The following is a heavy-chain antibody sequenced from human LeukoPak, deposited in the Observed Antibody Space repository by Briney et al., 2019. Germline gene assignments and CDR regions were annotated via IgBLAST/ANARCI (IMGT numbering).Heavy chain of an antibody. J-gene: IGHJ4*02. Sequence: PSETLSLTCTVSGGSISSYYWSWIRQPPGKGLEWIGYIYYSGSTNYNPSLKSRVTISVGTSKNQFSLKLSSVTAADTAMYYCARVHYYDSSGMVYWGQGTLVTVSS. D-gene: IGHD3-22*01. CDR2: IYYSGST. CDR3: ARVHYYDSSGMVY. CDR1: GGSISSYY. V-gene: IGHV4-59*01.